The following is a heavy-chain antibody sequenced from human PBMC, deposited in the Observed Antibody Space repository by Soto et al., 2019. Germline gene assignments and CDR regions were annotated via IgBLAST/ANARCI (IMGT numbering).Heavy chain of an antibody. CDR3: AKGSIEYSASVAN. Sequence: DVQLLESGGGLVQPGGSLRLSCAASGFSFSSYAMVWVRQAPGKGLEWVAVISARGGSSYFADSVKGRFTLSRDNSKNVLSLEMNSLRAADPAIYFCAKGSIEYSASVANWGQGTLVVVSS. CDR2: ISARGGSS. CDR1: GFSFSSYA. D-gene: IGHD5-12*01. V-gene: IGHV3-23*01. J-gene: IGHJ4*02.